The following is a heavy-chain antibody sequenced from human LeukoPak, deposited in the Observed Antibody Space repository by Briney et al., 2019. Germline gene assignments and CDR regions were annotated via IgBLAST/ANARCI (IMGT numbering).Heavy chain of an antibody. CDR3: ARVAEARYCSGGSCYDYYYMDV. D-gene: IGHD2-15*01. J-gene: IGHJ6*03. V-gene: IGHV1-69*13. CDR2: IIPTFGTA. Sequence: ASVKVSCRTSGGTFSSYAISWVQQAPGQGLEWMGGIIPTFGTANYAQKFQGRVTITADESTSTAYMELSSLRSEDTAVYYCARVAEARYCSGGSCYDYYYMDVWGKGTTVTVSS. CDR1: GGTFSSYA.